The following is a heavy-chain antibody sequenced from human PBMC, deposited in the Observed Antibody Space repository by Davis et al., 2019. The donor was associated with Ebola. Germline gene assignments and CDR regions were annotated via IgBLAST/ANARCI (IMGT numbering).Heavy chain of an antibody. CDR1: GFTFSSYG. Sequence: GGSLRLSCAASGFTFSSYGMHWVRQAPGKGLEWVAVIWYDGSNKYYADSVKGRFTISRDNSKNTLYLQMNSLRAEDTAVYYCARGGPIGYCSGGSCYEDYWGQGTLVTVSS. D-gene: IGHD2-15*01. CDR2: IWYDGSNK. J-gene: IGHJ4*02. CDR3: ARGGPIGYCSGGSCYEDY. V-gene: IGHV3-33*01.